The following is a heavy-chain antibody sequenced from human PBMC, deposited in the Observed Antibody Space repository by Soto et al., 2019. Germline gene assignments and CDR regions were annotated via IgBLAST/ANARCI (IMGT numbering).Heavy chain of an antibody. CDR2: INAGNGNT. J-gene: IGHJ4*02. Sequence: ASVKVSCKASGYTFTSYAMHWVRQAPGQRLEWMGWINAGNGNTKYSQKFQGRVTITRDTSASTAYMELSSLRSEDTAVYYCAREDIVVVPAAIRSNYFDYWGQGTLVTSPQ. CDR1: GYTFTSYA. D-gene: IGHD2-2*01. CDR3: AREDIVVVPAAIRSNYFDY. V-gene: IGHV1-3*01.